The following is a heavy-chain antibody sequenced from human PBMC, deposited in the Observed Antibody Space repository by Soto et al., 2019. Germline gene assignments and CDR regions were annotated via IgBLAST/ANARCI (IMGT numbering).Heavy chain of an antibody. CDR1: GFTFRTYD. Sequence: EVQLVESGGGLVQPGGSLRLSCVASGFTFRTYDMHWVRQGPGKGLEWVSSIRTTGDTFYSGSVEGRFTISRENAKNSLYLQMNSLRAGDTAVYYCARSWAAADYYYYGLDVWGQGTTVTVSS. V-gene: IGHV3-13*01. J-gene: IGHJ6*02. CDR3: ARSWAAADYYYYGLDV. CDR2: IRTTGDT. D-gene: IGHD6-13*01.